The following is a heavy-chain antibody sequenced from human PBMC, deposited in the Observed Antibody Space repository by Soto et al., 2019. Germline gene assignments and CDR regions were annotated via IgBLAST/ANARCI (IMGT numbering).Heavy chain of an antibody. V-gene: IGHV3-7*01. CDR2: IKQDGSEK. Sequence: EVQLVESGGGLVQPGGSLRLSCAASGFTFSSYWMSWVRQAPGKGLEWVANIKQDGSEKYYVDSVKGRFTISRDNAKNSLYLQMNSLRAEDTAVYYCARVTTVTSDAFDIWGQGTMVTVSS. CDR3: ARVTTVTSDAFDI. D-gene: IGHD4-17*01. CDR1: GFTFSSYW. J-gene: IGHJ3*02.